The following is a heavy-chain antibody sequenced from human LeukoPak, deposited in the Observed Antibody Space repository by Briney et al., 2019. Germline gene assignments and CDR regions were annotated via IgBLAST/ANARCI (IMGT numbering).Heavy chain of an antibody. J-gene: IGHJ4*02. V-gene: IGHV1-69*13. Sequence: GASVKVSCKASGGTFSSYAISWVRQAPGQGLEWMGGIIPIFGTANYAQKFQGRVTITADESTSTAYMELSSLRSEDTAVYYCAKDPTVVVTATLDYWGQGTLVTVSS. D-gene: IGHD2-21*02. CDR1: GGTFSSYA. CDR3: AKDPTVVVTATLDY. CDR2: IIPIFGTA.